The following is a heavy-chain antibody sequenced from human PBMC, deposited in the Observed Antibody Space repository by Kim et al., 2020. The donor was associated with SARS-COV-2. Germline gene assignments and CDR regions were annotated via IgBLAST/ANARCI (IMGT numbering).Heavy chain of an antibody. J-gene: IGHJ4*02. Sequence: SETLSLTCTVSGGSITSSSHYWGWIRQPPGKGLEWIGSIYYSGRSYYNPSLKSRVTISVDTSKNQFSLKLSSVTAADTAVYYCAFGFHYYDSSGYYSSTPPGYWGQGTLVTVSS. D-gene: IGHD3-22*01. CDR1: GGSITSSSHY. V-gene: IGHV4-39*07. CDR2: IYYSGRS. CDR3: AFGFHYYDSSGYYSSTPPGY.